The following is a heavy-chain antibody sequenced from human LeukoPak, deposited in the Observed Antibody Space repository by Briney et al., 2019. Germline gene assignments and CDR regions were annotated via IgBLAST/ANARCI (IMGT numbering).Heavy chain of an antibody. CDR3: ARDRGDHYYYYMDV. V-gene: IGHV1-2*02. Sequence: ASVNVSCKASGYTFTGYHMHWVRQAPGQGLEWMGWINPNSGGTNYAQKFHGRVTMTRDTSISTAYMELSRLRSDDTAVYYCARDRGDHYYYYMDVWGKGTTVTVSS. CDR2: INPNSGGT. J-gene: IGHJ6*03. CDR1: GYTFTGYH.